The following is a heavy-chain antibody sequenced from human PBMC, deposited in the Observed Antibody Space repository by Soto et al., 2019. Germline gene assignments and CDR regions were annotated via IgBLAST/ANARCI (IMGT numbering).Heavy chain of an antibody. J-gene: IGHJ4*02. CDR2: IYYSGST. CDR3: ARQGKVWFGELFHDY. CDR1: GGTIRNYY. Sequence: PSETLSLPCTVSGGTIRNYYWSWIRQPPGKGLEWIGYIYYSGSTNYNPSLQSRVTISVDTSKNQFSLKLSSVTAADTAVYYCARQGKVWFGELFHDYWGQGTLVTVS. D-gene: IGHD3-10*01. V-gene: IGHV4-59*08.